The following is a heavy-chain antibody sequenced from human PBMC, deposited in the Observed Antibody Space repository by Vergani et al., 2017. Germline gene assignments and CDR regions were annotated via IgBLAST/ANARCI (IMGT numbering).Heavy chain of an antibody. V-gene: IGHV4-39*01. J-gene: IGHJ5*02. CDR2: SYYSGRT. Sequence: QLQLQESGPGLVKPSATLSLTCSVSGASIRSSNYYWGWIRQPPGKGLEWIAGSYYSGRTYYNPSLKSRFTISVDTSKNQFSLKLSSVTAACTAVYFFARHSTVEWLVKLGWIDPWGQGILVTVSS. D-gene: IGHD6-19*01. CDR1: GASIRSSNYY. CDR3: ARHSTVEWLVKLGWIDP.